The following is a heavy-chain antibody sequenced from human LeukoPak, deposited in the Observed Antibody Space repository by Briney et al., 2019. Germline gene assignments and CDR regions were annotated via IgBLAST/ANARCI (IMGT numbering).Heavy chain of an antibody. CDR1: GFTFSSYG. J-gene: IGHJ6*03. Sequence: GGSLRHTCAASGFTFSSYGMHWVRQAPGKGLEWVAFIRYDGSNKYYADSVKGRFTISRDNSKNTLYLQMNSLRAEDTAVYYCAKYYYGSGSSQGGYFYYYYMDVWGKGTTVTISS. CDR2: IRYDGSNK. CDR3: AKYYYGSGSSQGGYFYYYYMDV. V-gene: IGHV3-30*02. D-gene: IGHD3-10*01.